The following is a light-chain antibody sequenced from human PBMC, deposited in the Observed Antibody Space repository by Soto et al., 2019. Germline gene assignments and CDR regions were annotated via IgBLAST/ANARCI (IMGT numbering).Light chain of an antibody. V-gene: IGKV1-5*01. CDR2: DAS. Sequence: DIYMTQSPSTLSASVGYRVTITCRXSQSISSWLAWYQQKPGKAPKLLIYDASSLESGVPSRYSGSGSGTEFTLTISSLQPDDFATYYCQQYNSYSPITFGQGTRLEIK. CDR3: QQYNSYSPIT. CDR1: QSISSW. J-gene: IGKJ5*01.